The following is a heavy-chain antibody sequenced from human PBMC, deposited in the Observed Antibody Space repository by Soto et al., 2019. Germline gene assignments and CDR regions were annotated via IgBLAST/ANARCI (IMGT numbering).Heavy chain of an antibody. V-gene: IGHV4-59*01. CDR2: IYNNGRT. CDR3: ARARFCTSTSCYYYFDF. J-gene: IGHJ4*02. D-gene: IGHD2-2*01. Sequence: SETLSLTCTVSGGSISSSSWSWIRQPPGRGLEWIGYIYNNGRTDYNPSLKSRLTISVDTSKNHFPLKLSSVTPADAAVYYCARARFCTSTSCYYYFDFWGQGTLVTVSS. CDR1: GGSISSSS.